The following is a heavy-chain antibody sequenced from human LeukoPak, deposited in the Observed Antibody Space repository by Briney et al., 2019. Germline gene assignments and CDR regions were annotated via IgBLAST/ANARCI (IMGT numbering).Heavy chain of an antibody. J-gene: IGHJ4*02. CDR3: AKDLVLALWFGELLTFDY. Sequence: GGSLRLSCAASGFTLSSYAMSWVCQAPGKGLEWVSAISGSGGSTYYADSVKGRFTISRDNSKNTLYLQMNSLRAEDTAVYYCAKDLVLALWFGELLTFDYWGQGTLVTVSS. CDR1: GFTLSSYA. CDR2: ISGSGGST. D-gene: IGHD3-10*01. V-gene: IGHV3-23*01.